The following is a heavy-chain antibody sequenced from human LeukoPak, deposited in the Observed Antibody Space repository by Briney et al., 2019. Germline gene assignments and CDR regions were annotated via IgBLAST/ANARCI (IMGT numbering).Heavy chain of an antibody. J-gene: IGHJ4*01. CDR2: IRYDGSSE. CDR3: QANGASKGLVY. D-gene: IGHD7-27*01. Sequence: PGGSLRLSCAASGFTFSGFGMHWVRQAPGKGLEWVAFIRYDGSSEYYADSVKGRFTISRDNSKNTLYLQMNSLRPDDTAVYYCQANGASKGLVYWGHGTLVSVSS. V-gene: IGHV3-30*02. CDR1: GFTFSGFG.